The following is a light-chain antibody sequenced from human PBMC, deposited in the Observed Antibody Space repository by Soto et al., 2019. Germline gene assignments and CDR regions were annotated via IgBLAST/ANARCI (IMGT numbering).Light chain of an antibody. CDR1: QSISNG. Sequence: DIQMTQSHSTLSASVGDRVTITCLASQSISNGLAWYQQKPGKAPKVLIYKASSLGSGVPSRFSGSGSGTEFTLTITSLQHDDFATYHCQQYTSYPWTFGQGTKADIK. J-gene: IGKJ1*01. CDR2: KAS. CDR3: QQYTSYPWT. V-gene: IGKV1-5*03.